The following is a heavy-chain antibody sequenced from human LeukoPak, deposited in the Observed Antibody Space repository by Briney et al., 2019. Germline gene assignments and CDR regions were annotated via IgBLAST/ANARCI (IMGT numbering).Heavy chain of an antibody. CDR2: INPSGGTT. J-gene: IGHJ4*02. Sequence: ASVKVSCTASGYTFTTYYMHWVRQAPGQGLEWMAMINPSGGTTTYAQKFQGRVTMTRDTSISTAYMELSRLRSDDTAVYYCARVPDPGIVVVPAAIRGFDYWGQGTLVTVSS. CDR1: GYTFTTYY. CDR3: ARVPDPGIVVVPAAIRGFDY. V-gene: IGHV1-2*02. D-gene: IGHD2-2*02.